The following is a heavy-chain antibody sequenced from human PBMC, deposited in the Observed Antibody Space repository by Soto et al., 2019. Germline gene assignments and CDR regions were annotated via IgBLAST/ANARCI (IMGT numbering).Heavy chain of an antibody. CDR1: GFTFSSYG. D-gene: IGHD2-8*01. Sequence: PGGSLRLSCAASGFTFSSYGMHWVRQAPGKGLEWVAVISYDGSNKYYADSVKGRFTISRDNSKNTLYLQMNSLRAEDTAVYYCAKGSTRRVNGNLRSWGQGTLVTVSS. J-gene: IGHJ5*02. CDR3: AKGSTRRVNGNLRS. CDR2: ISYDGSNK. V-gene: IGHV3-30*18.